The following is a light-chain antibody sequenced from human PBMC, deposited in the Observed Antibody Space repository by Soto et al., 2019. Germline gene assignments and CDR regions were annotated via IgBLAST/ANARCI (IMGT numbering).Light chain of an antibody. CDR2: AAS. CDR1: QSVSSN. Sequence: EIVMTQSPATLSVSPGERATLSCRASQSVSSNLAWYQQKPGQAPRLLIYAASTRHTGIPARFSGSGSGTEFTLTISSLQSEDFAVYYCQQYNTWPRTFGQGTKVEIK. J-gene: IGKJ1*01. CDR3: QQYNTWPRT. V-gene: IGKV3-15*01.